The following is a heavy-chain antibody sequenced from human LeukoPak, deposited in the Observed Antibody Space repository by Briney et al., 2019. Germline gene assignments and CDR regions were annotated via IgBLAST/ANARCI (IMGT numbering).Heavy chain of an antibody. J-gene: IGHJ4*02. V-gene: IGHV4-34*01. CDR1: GGSFSGYY. Sequence: PSETLSLTCAVYGGSFSGYYWSWIHQPPGKGLEWIGEINHSGSTNYNPSLKSRVTISVDTSKNQFSLKLSSVTAADTAVYYCARFSGYCSSTSCYVAAGIDYWGQGTLVTVSS. CDR2: INHSGST. CDR3: ARFSGYCSSTSCYVAAGIDY. D-gene: IGHD2-2*01.